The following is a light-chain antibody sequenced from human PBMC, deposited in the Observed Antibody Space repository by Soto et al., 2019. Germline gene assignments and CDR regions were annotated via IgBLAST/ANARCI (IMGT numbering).Light chain of an antibody. CDR1: SSDVGNYNL. J-gene: IGLJ1*01. V-gene: IGLV2-23*02. CDR2: DVS. CDR3: CSYAGDSYV. Sequence: QSVLTQPASVSGSPGQSITICCTGTSSDVGNYNLVSWYQQHPGKAPKLMIYDVSKRPSGVSNRFSGSKSGNTESLTISGLQADDEADYYCCSYAGDSYVFGTGTKVTVL.